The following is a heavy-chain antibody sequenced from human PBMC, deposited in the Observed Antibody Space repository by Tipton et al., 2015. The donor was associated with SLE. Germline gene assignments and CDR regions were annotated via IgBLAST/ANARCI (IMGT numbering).Heavy chain of an antibody. D-gene: IGHD4-11*01. CDR3: ATTVPGGDWYFDL. CDR2: ISGRSGKT. V-gene: IGHV3-23*01. CDR1: GFTFSNYA. J-gene: IGHJ2*01. Sequence: SLRLSCTVSGFTFSNYAMSWVRQAPGKGLELVSSISGRSGKTYYTDSVKGRFTISRDNSKNTVYLQMNSLRAEDTAVYYCATTVPGGDWYFDLWGRGTLVTVS.